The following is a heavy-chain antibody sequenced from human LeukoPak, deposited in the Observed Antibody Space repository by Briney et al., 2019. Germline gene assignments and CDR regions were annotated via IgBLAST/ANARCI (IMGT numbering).Heavy chain of an antibody. CDR1: GYTLTELS. Sequence: ASVKVSCKVSGYTLTELSMHWVRQAPGKGLEWMGGFDPGDGETIYAQKFQGRVTMTEDTSTDTAYMELSSLRSEDTAVYYCATDLQVLRTFDYWGQGTLVTVSS. CDR2: FDPGDGET. CDR3: ATDLQVLRTFDY. J-gene: IGHJ4*02. V-gene: IGHV1-24*01.